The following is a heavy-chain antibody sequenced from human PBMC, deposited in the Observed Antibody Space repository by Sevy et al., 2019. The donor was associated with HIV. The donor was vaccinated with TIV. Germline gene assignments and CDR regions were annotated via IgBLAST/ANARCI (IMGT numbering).Heavy chain of an antibody. Sequence: SETLSLTCTVSGGSISSYYWSWIRQPPGKGLEWIGYIYYSGSTNYNPSFKSRVTISVDTSKNQFSLKLSSVTAADTAVYYCARASLPEYDILTGYGAYYFDYWGQGTLVTVSS. CDR1: GGSISSYY. D-gene: IGHD3-9*01. V-gene: IGHV4-59*01. CDR3: ARASLPEYDILTGYGAYYFDY. J-gene: IGHJ4*02. CDR2: IYYSGST.